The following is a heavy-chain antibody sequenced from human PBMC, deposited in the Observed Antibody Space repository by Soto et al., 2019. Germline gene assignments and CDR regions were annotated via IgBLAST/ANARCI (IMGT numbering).Heavy chain of an antibody. Sequence: DVQLVESGGGSVQPGGSLSLSCAATGFTFSYYWMHWVRQAPGKGLVWVSSIHSDGSSTTDADSVKGRFTISRDNAKNKLYLQMNSLRAEDTAVYYCARGQWGAFDLWGQGTMVTVAS. CDR3: ARGQWGAFDL. CDR1: GFTFSYYW. CDR2: IHSDGSST. V-gene: IGHV3-74*01. D-gene: IGHD1-26*01. J-gene: IGHJ3*01.